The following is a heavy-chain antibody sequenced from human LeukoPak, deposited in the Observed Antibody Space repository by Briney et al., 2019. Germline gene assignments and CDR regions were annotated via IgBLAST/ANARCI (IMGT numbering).Heavy chain of an antibody. D-gene: IGHD6-19*01. CDR2: IYSGDSDT. CDR3: ARLPYSSGSGPFTY. J-gene: IGHJ4*02. V-gene: IGHV5-51*01. CDR1: GYSFTSSW. Sequence: GESLKISCKGSGYSFTSSWIGWVRQMPGKGLEWMGIIYSGDSDTRYSPSFQGQVTISADKSISTAYLQWSSLKASDTAMYYCARLPYSSGSGPFTYWGQGTLVTVSS.